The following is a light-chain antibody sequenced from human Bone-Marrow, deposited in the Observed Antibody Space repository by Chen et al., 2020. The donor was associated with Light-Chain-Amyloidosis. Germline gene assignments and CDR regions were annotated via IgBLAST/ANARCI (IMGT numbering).Light chain of an antibody. CDR2: GNN. CDR3: QSYDTRLRGSV. V-gene: IGLV1-40*01. CDR1: RSNIGAPYD. Sequence: QSVLTQPPSVSGVPGQRVTISCTGSRSNIGAPYDVHWYQQLPGTAPKLLIYGNNNRPSGVPDRFSGSKSGSSASLAITGLRADDEADYYCQSYDTRLRGSVFGGGTRLTVL. J-gene: IGLJ2*01.